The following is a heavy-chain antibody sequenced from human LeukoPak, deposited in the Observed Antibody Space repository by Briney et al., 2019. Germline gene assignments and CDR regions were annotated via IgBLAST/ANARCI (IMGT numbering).Heavy chain of an antibody. CDR2: ISSSRGHT. CDR3: ARGRGVNSNFDY. CDR1: GFTFSTYS. J-gene: IGHJ4*02. D-gene: IGHD4-23*01. Sequence: GGSLRLSCAASGFTFSTYSMNWVRQAPGKGLEWVSSISSSRGHTSYADSVKGRFTISRDSAENSLNLQMSSLRAEDTAVYYCARGRGVNSNFDYWGQGTLVTVSS. V-gene: IGHV3-21*01.